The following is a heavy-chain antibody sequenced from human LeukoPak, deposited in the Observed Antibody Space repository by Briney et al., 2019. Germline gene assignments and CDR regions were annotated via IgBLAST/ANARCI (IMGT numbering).Heavy chain of an antibody. Sequence: GGSLRLSCAASGFTFSSYWMHWVRQAPGKGLVWVSRINSDGSSTSYADSVKGRFTISRDSAKNTLYLQMNSLRAEDTAVHYCASSVLLWFGESHTAYNTDYWGQGTLVTVSS. J-gene: IGHJ4*02. D-gene: IGHD3-10*01. CDR1: GFTFSSYW. CDR3: ASSVLLWFGESHTAYNTDY. CDR2: INSDGSST. V-gene: IGHV3-74*01.